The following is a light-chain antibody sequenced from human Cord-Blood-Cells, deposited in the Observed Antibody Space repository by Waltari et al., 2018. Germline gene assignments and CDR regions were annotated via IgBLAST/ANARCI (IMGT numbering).Light chain of an antibody. CDR3: QQYYSTPYT. J-gene: IGKJ2*01. Sequence: DIVMTQSPASLAVSLCERATISRNSSQSVLYSSNNKNYLAWYQQKPGQPPKLLIYWASTRESGVPDRFSGSGSGTDFTLTISSLQAEDVAVYYCQQYYSTPYTFGQGTKLEIK. V-gene: IGKV4-1*01. CDR2: WAS. CDR1: QSVLYSSNNKNY.